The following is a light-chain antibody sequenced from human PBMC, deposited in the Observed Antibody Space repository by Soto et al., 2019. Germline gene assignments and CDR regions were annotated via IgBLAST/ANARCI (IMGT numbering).Light chain of an antibody. CDR3: LQDHNYPLT. V-gene: IGKV1-6*02. CDR1: QGIGND. Sequence: AIQMAQSPSSLSASVGDRVTITCRASQGIGNDVGWSQQKPGKAPKLLLYAATTLQSGVPSRFSGTRSGTDFTLTISSLQPEDFATYYCLQDHNYPLTFGGGTKVEIK. J-gene: IGKJ4*01. CDR2: AAT.